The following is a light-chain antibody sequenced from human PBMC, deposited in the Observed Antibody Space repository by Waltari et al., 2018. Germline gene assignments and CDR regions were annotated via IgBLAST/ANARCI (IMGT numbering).Light chain of an antibody. J-gene: IGKJ4*01. Sequence: AIRIIQSPSSLSASSGDRVTITCRTNQDVASYLAWYQQTPGRAPNLLLYSASTLQSGVPSRFIGAGSRTNFTLTITCLQYDDFATYFCQQYYSSPPTFGGGTRVEIK. CDR3: QQYYSSPPT. V-gene: IGKV1-8*01. CDR1: QDVASY. CDR2: SAS.